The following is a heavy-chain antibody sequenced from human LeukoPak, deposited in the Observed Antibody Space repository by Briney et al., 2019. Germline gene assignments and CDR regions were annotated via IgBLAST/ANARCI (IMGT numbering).Heavy chain of an antibody. CDR1: GFTFSSYG. J-gene: IGHJ4*02. CDR2: IWYDGSNK. V-gene: IGHV3-33*06. D-gene: IGHD5-24*01. CDR3: AKESGDGYNTLEY. Sequence: PAGRSLRLSCAASGFTFSSYGMHWVRQAPGKGLEWVAVIWYDGSNKYYVDSVKGRFTISRDNSKNTLYLQMNSLRAEDTAVYYCAKESGDGYNTLEYWGQGTLVTVAS.